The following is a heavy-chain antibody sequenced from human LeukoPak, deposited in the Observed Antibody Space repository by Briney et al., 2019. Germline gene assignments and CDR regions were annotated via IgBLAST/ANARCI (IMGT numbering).Heavy chain of an antibody. CDR1: GFTVSSNY. Sequence: GGSLRLSCAASGFTVSSNYMSWVRQGPGKGLEWVSVIYSGGSTYYADSVKGRFTISRDNSKNTLYLQMNSLRAEDTAVYYCARDPGKGYYYYGMDVWGQGTTVTVSS. J-gene: IGHJ6*02. CDR3: ARDPGKGYYYYGMDV. CDR2: IYSGGST. V-gene: IGHV3-53*01.